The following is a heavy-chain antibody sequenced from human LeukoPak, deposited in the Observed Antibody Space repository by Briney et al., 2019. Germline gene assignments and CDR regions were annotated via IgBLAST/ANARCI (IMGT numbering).Heavy chain of an antibody. CDR1: GFTFSSYG. CDR3: ARDPVAAAPPNYHYGMDV. D-gene: IGHD6-13*01. V-gene: IGHV3-33*01. J-gene: IGHJ6*02. Sequence: GGSLRLSCAASGFTFSSYGMHWVRQAPGKGLEWVAVIWYDGSNKYYADSVKGRFTISRDNSKNTLYLQMNSLRAEDTAVYYCARDPVAAAPPNYHYGMDVWGQGTTVTVSS. CDR2: IWYDGSNK.